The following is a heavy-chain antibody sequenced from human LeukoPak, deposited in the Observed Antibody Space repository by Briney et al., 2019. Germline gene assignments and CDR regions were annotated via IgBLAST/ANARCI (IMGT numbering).Heavy chain of an antibody. CDR3: TTPSIAARPG. CDR2: IRSKAYGGTT. V-gene: IGHV3-49*04. Sequence: QPGRSLRLSCTASGFTFGDYAMSWVRQAPGKGLEWVGFIRSKAYGGTTEYAASVKGRFTISRDDSKSIAYLQMNSLKTEDTAVYYCTTPSIAARPGWGQGTLVTVSS. D-gene: IGHD6-6*01. CDR1: GFTFGDYA. J-gene: IGHJ4*02.